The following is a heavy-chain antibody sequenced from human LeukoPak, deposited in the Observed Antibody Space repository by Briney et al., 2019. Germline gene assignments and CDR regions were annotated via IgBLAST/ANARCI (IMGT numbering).Heavy chain of an antibody. CDR2: ISTSGDRT. D-gene: IGHD3-22*01. CDR1: GFTFSTYA. J-gene: IGHJ4*02. Sequence: GGSLRLSCAASGFTFSTYAMTWVRQAPGKGLEWVSGISTSGDRTYYADSVKGRFTISRDNSKNTLYLQMNSLRAEDTAVYYCAKEHYYDSSVDYWGQGTLVTVSS. V-gene: IGHV3-23*01. CDR3: AKEHYYDSSVDY.